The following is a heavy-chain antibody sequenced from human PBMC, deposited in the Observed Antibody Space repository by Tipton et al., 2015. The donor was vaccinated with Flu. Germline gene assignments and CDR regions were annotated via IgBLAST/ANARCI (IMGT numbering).Heavy chain of an antibody. Sequence: QLVQSGAEVKKPGSSVKVSCKASGGTFSSYAISWVRQAPGQGLEWMGGIIPIFGTANYAQKFQGRVTITADESTSTAYMELSSLRSEDTAVYYCVVAAAGIRRITLGQPLSHFDYWGQGTLVTVSS. CDR3: VVAAAGIRRITLGQPLSHFDY. J-gene: IGHJ4*02. D-gene: IGHD6-13*01. CDR1: GGTFSSYA. CDR2: IIPIFGTA. V-gene: IGHV1-69*01.